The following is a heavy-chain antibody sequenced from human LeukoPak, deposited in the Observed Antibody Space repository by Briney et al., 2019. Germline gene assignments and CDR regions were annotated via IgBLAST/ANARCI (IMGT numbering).Heavy chain of an antibody. CDR2: ISGSGGST. D-gene: IGHD3-22*01. CDR1: GFTFTSYN. CDR3: AKSTPGLGYYYDY. J-gene: IGHJ4*02. V-gene: IGHV3-23*01. Sequence: GGSLRLSCAASGFTFTSYNMNWVRQAPGKGLEWVSAISGSGGSTYYADSVKGRFTISRDNSKNTLYLQMNSLRAEDTAVYYCAKSTPGLGYYYDYWGQGTLVTVSS.